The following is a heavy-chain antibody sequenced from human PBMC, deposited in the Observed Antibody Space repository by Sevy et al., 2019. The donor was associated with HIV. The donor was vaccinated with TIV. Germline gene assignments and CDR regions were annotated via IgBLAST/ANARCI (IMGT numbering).Heavy chain of an antibody. Sequence: ASVKVSCKASGYTFTGYYMHWMRQAPGQGLEWMGWINPDSGGPIYAPKFQGRVTLTRDTSISTAYMDLSRLKSDDTAVYYCVRDDRDGYFEYWGQGTLVT. CDR3: VRDDRDGYFEY. CDR2: INPDSGGP. V-gene: IGHV1-2*02. J-gene: IGHJ4*02. CDR1: GYTFTGYY.